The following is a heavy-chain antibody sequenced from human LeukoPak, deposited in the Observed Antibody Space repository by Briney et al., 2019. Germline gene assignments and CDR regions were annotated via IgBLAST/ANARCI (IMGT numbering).Heavy chain of an antibody. J-gene: IGHJ4*02. Sequence: SETLSLTCAVSGGSISSADFYWSWIRQHPGKGLEWIGFIYYSGSAYYNPSLKSRVSISIDTSKDQFSLTLNSVTAADTAVYYCARGSDFFDYWGQGTLVTVSS. CDR1: GGSISSADFY. V-gene: IGHV4-31*11. CDR2: IYYSGSA. CDR3: ARGSDFFDY.